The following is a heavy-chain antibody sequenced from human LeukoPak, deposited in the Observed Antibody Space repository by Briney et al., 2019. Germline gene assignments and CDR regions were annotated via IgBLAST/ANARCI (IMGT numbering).Heavy chain of an antibody. CDR2: ISGSGGST. CDR1: GFTFSSYA. Sequence: GGSLRLSCAASGFTFSSYAMSWVRQAPGKGLEWVSAISGSGGSTYYADSVKGRLTISRDNAKDSLYLQMNSLRAEDTAVYYCARGAYYYDSSTYLSDVAYWGQGTLVTVSS. V-gene: IGHV3-23*01. CDR3: ARGAYYYDSSTYLSDVAY. D-gene: IGHD3-22*01. J-gene: IGHJ4*02.